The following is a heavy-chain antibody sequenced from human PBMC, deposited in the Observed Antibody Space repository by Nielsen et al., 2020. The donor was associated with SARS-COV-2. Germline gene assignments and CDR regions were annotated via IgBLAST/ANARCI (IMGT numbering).Heavy chain of an antibody. CDR3: TTVIAARKATYYYYYGMDV. D-gene: IGHD6-6*01. J-gene: IGHJ6*02. Sequence: GESLKISCAASGFTFSNAWMSWVRQASGKGLEWVGRIKSKTDGGTTDYAAPVKGRFTISRDDSKNTLYLQMNSLKTEDTAVYYCTTVIAARKATYYYYYGMDVWGQGTTVTVSS. V-gene: IGHV3-15*01. CDR2: IKSKTDGGTT. CDR1: GFTFSNAW.